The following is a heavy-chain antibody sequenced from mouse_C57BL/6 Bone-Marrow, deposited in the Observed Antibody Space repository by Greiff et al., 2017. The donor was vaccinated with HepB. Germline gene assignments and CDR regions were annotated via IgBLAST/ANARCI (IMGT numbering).Heavy chain of an antibody. D-gene: IGHD1-1*01. Sequence: EVQLQQPGAELVKPGASVKLSCTASGFNFKDYYMHWVKQRTEQGLEWIGRIDPEDGETKYDPKFQGKATITADTSSNTAYLQLSSLTSEDTAVYYCASYYYGTDYWGQGTTLTVSS. CDR1: GFNFKDYY. CDR2: IDPEDGET. CDR3: ASYYYGTDY. J-gene: IGHJ2*01. V-gene: IGHV14-2*01.